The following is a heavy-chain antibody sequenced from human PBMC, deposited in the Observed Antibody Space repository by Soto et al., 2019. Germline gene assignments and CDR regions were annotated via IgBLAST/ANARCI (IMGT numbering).Heavy chain of an antibody. V-gene: IGHV3-33*01. J-gene: IGHJ4*02. D-gene: IGHD3-9*01. CDR3: AREQADILTGYCDY. CDR2: IRDDGSEK. CDR1: GFSFISHG. Sequence: GGSLRLSCAASGFSFISHGMHWVRQAPGKGLEWVANIRDDGSEKYYVDSVKGRFTISRDNAKNTLYLQMNSLRAEDTAVYYCAREQADILTGYCDYWGQGTLVTVSS.